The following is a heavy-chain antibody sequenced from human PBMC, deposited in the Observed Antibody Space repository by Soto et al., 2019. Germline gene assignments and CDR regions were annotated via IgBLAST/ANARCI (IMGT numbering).Heavy chain of an antibody. Sequence: ASVKVSCKASGYTFTSYSMHWVRQAPGQRLEWMGWINAGNGNTKYSQKFQGRVTITRDTSASTAYMELSSLRSEDTAVYYCATAIADDAFDIWGRGTMVTVSS. D-gene: IGHD2-2*01. V-gene: IGHV1-3*01. J-gene: IGHJ3*02. CDR2: INAGNGNT. CDR3: ATAIADDAFDI. CDR1: GYTFTSYS.